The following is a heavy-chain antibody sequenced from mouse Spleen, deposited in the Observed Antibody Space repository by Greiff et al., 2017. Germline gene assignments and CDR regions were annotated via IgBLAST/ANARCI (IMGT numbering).Heavy chain of an antibody. J-gene: IGHJ3*01. D-gene: IGHD3-1*01. CDR2: INPSSGYT. V-gene: IGHV1-4*01. CDR1: GYTFTSYT. Sequence: LQESGAELARPGASVKMSCKASGYTFTSYTMHWVKQRPGQGLEWIGYINPSSGYTNYNQKFKDKATLTADKSSSTAYMQLSSLTSEDSAVYYCARLTGSGYGGFAYWGQGTLVTVSA. CDR3: ARLTGSGYGGFAY.